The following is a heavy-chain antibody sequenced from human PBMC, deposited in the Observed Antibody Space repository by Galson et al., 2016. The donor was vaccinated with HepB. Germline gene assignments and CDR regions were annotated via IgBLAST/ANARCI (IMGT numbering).Heavy chain of an antibody. CDR1: GFTFSSNG. Sequence: SLRLSCAASGFTFSSNGMSWVRQAPGKGLEWVASIKEDGSETYYVDSVKGRFTISRDNAKNSLYLQMSSLRAEDTAVFYCARLRHRSSFDYWGQGTLVTVSS. D-gene: IGHD1-14*01. V-gene: IGHV3-7*01. J-gene: IGHJ4*02. CDR2: IKEDGSET. CDR3: ARLRHRSSFDY.